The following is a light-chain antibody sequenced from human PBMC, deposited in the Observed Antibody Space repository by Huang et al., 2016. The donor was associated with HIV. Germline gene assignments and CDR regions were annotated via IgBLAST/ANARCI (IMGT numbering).Light chain of an antibody. V-gene: IGKV1-NL1*01. CDR2: AAA. Sequence: DIQMTQSPSSLSASVGDRVTITCRARRGISKSLAWYQQQPGKAPKLLLYAAARLQGGVPSRFSGSGSRTDDTLTISSLQPEDSATYYCQQYYNTTLSFGGGTKVEIK. J-gene: IGKJ4*01. CDR3: QQYYNTTLS. CDR1: RGISKS.